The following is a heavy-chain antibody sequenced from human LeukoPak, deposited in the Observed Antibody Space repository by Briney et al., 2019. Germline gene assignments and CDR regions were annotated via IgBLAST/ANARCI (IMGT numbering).Heavy chain of an antibody. D-gene: IGHD5-18*01. Sequence: PGGSLRLSCAASGFTFSSYIMTWVRQAQGKGLEWVSDISGSGGTTYYADSVKGRFTISRDNSKNSLYLQMNSLRAEDTAVYYCAKGLRGYTYGCPDYWGQGTLVTVSS. V-gene: IGHV3-23*01. J-gene: IGHJ4*02. CDR1: GFTFSSYI. CDR2: ISGSGGTT. CDR3: AKGLRGYTYGCPDY.